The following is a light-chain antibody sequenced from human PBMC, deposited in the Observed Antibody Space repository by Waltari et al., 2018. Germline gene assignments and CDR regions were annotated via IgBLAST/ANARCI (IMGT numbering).Light chain of an antibody. V-gene: IGKV3-20*01. CDR1: QTVRTTY. CDR3: QHHFRLPAT. J-gene: IGKJ1*01. Sequence: EIVLTQSPGTLSLSPGERATLSCRASQTVRTTYLAWYQQKPGQAPTLLIYGASTSATGIPDRFSGSGSGTDFSLTISGLEPEDSAVYYCQHHFRLPATFGQGTKVEIK. CDR2: GAS.